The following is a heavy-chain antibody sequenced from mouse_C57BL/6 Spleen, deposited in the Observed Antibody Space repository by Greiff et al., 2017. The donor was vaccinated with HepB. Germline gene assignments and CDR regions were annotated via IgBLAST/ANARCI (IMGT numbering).Heavy chain of an antibody. CDR3: ASNYGSRYYFDY. V-gene: IGHV5-17*01. CDR1: GFTFSDYG. J-gene: IGHJ2*01. Sequence: EVQVVESGGGLVKPGGSLKLSCAASGFTFSDYGMHWVRQAPEKGLEWVAYISSGSSTIYYADTVKGRFTISRDNAKNTLFLQMTSLRSEDTAMYYCASNYGSRYYFDYWGQGTTLTVSS. D-gene: IGHD1-1*01. CDR2: ISSGSSTI.